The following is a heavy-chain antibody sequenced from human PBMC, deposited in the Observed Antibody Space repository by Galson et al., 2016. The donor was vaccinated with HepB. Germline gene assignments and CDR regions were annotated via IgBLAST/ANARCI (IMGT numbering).Heavy chain of an antibody. J-gene: IGHJ2*01. Sequence: LSLTCTDSGDSSSPHYRSWIRQPPGKGLEWIGYVHSSGSSFYNPSLRGRVTISVDPSKNHFSLKLDSVTAADTAVSFCARGTLSCTGNSCFYQYFDLWGRGILVTVSS. CDR3: ARGTLSCTGNSCFYQYFDL. V-gene: IGHV4-59*11. CDR2: VHSSGSS. CDR1: GDSSSPHY. D-gene: IGHD5-18*01.